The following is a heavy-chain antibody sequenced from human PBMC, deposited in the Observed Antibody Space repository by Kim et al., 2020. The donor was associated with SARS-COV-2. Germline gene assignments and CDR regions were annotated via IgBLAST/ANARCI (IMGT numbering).Heavy chain of an antibody. Sequence: SETLSLTCTVSGGSISSSSYYWGWIRQPPGKGLEWIGSIYYSGSTYYNPSLKSRVTISVDTSKNQFSLKLSSVTAADTAVYYCATPRFRYDSSGYYGRFDYWGQGTLVTVSS. D-gene: IGHD3-22*01. CDR2: IYYSGST. CDR1: GGSISSSSYY. J-gene: IGHJ4*02. CDR3: ATPRFRYDSSGYYGRFDY. V-gene: IGHV4-39*01.